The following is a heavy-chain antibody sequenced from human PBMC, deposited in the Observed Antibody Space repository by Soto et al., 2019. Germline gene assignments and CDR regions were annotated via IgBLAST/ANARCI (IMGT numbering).Heavy chain of an antibody. V-gene: IGHV3-33*01. J-gene: IGHJ4*02. CDR2: INYDGTKK. Sequence: HVQLVESGGGVVQPGRSLRLSCTASGFIFSDYGFQWVRQAPGKGLEWLTLINYDGTKKKFAESVRGRFTISRDNSKKTLYLQMSSLRGDDTAVYYCARGGAGVVTAIDSWGQGTLVTVSA. CDR3: ARGGAGVVTAIDS. CDR1: GFIFSDYG. D-gene: IGHD2-21*02.